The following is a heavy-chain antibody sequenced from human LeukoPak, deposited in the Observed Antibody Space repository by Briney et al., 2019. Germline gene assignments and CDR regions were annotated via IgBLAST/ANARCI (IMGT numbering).Heavy chain of an antibody. J-gene: IGHJ6*03. V-gene: IGHV3-15*01. CDR1: GFTFSDAW. CDR3: TSLFGRGWRYCYYMDV. D-gene: IGHD6-19*01. Sequence: GGSLRLSCAASGFTFSDAWMSWVRQAPGKGLEWVGRMKSKTDGGTTDYAAPVKDRFTISRDDSKNTLYLQMNSLKTEDTGVYYCTSLFGRGWRYCYYMDVWGKGTTVTVSS. CDR2: MKSKTDGGTT.